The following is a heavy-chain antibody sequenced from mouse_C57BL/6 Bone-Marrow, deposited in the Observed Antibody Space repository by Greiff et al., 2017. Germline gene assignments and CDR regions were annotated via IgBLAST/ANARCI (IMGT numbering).Heavy chain of an antibody. CDR2: IDPENGDT. Sequence: VQLKQSGAELVRPGASVKLSCTASGFNIKDDYMHWVKQRPEQGLEWIGWIDPENGDTEYASKFQGKAIITADTSSNTAYLHLSSLTSEDTAVYYCTTHAMDYWGQGTSVTVSS. V-gene: IGHV14-4*01. J-gene: IGHJ4*01. CDR3: TTHAMDY. CDR1: GFNIKDDY.